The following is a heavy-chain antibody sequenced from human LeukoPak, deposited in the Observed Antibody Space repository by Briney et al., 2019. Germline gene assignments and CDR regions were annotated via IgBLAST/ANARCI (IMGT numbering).Heavy chain of an antibody. D-gene: IGHD4-17*01. V-gene: IGHV1-46*01. CDR1: GYTFTSYY. CDR3: VRDRGVTTQSPDY. J-gene: IGHJ4*02. CDR2: INPSGGRT. Sequence: GASVKVSCKASGYTFTSYYMHWVRQAPGQGLEWMGIINPSGGRTNYAPKLQGRVTMTRDTATSTVYMELSSLRSEDTAVYYCVRDRGVTTQSPDYWGQGTLVTVSS.